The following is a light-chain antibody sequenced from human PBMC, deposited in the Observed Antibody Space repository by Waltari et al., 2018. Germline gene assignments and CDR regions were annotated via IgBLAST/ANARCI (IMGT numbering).Light chain of an antibody. CDR3: QHYDTYTWT. CDR1: QSISDW. Sequence: IQMTQSPSTLSASVGDRVTITCRASQSISDWLAWYQQKPGKAPDLLIYKASSLESGVPSRFSGSGSGTEFTLTISSLQPDDFATYYCQHYDTYTWTFGQGTKVEIK. CDR2: KAS. J-gene: IGKJ1*01. V-gene: IGKV1-5*03.